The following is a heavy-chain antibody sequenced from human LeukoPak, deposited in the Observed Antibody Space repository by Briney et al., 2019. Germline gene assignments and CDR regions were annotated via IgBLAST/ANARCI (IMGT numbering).Heavy chain of an antibody. D-gene: IGHD2-21*02. V-gene: IGHV3-7*01. CDR2: INPDGRDT. CDR3: TSWGDTTAEYFQR. Sequence: QAGGSLRLSCIVSGFTFNRCWMNWVRQAPGKGLEWVAHINPDGRDTYYVDSVKGRFTISRDNAQNSMYLQMTSLRVEDTAVYYCTSWGDTTAEYFQRWGQGTLVTVSS. J-gene: IGHJ1*01. CDR1: GFTFNRCW.